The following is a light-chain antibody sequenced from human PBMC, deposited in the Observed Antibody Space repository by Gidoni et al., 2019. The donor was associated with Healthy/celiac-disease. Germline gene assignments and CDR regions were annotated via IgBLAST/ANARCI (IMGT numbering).Light chain of an antibody. V-gene: IGLV3-25*03. CDR3: QSADSSGTSI. J-gene: IGLJ1*01. CDR2: KDS. Sequence: SYELTQPPSVSVSPGQTARITCSGDALPKQYAYWYQQKPGQAPVLVKYKDSERPSGIPERFSGSSSGTTVTLTISGVQAEDEADYYCQSADSSGTSIFGTGTKVTVL. CDR1: ALPKQY.